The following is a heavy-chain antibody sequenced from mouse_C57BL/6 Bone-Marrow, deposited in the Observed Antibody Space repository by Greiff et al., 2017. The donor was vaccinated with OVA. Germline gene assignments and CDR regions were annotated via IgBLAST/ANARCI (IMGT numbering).Heavy chain of an antibody. CDR1: GSNIKDDY. CDR3: TALLYYFDY. V-gene: IGHV14-4*01. J-gene: IGHJ2*01. Sequence: VQLQQSGAELVRPGASVKLSCTASGSNIKDDYMHWVKQRPEQGLEWIGWIDPENGDTDYASKFQGKATITADTSSNTAYLQLSSLTSEDTAVYYCTALLYYFDYWRQGTTLTVSS. D-gene: IGHD1-1*01. CDR2: IDPENGDT.